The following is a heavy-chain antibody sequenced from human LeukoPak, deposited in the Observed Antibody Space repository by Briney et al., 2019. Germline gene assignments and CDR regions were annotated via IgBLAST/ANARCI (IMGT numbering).Heavy chain of an antibody. Sequence: PGGSLRLSCAASGFTFSRYAMSWVRQAPGKGLEWVSYISSSGSTIYYADSVKGRFTISRDNAKNSLYLQMNSLRAEDTAVYYCARASSSPPYYFDYWGQGTLVTVSS. CDR1: GFTFSRYA. CDR2: ISSSGSTI. V-gene: IGHV3-48*03. CDR3: ARASSSPPYYFDY. J-gene: IGHJ4*02. D-gene: IGHD6-6*01.